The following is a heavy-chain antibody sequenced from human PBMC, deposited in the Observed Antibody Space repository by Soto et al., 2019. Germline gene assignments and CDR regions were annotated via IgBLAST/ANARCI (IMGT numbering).Heavy chain of an antibody. CDR3: DRVVGGSVH. V-gene: IGHV2-5*02. CDR2: IYWDDDK. J-gene: IGHJ4*02. Sequence: QITLKESGPTLVKPTQTLTLTCTFSGFSLSTSGVGVGWIRQPPGKALEWLALIYWDDDKRYSPTLKSRRTITKDTSKHRVVLTMTNMDPVDTATYYCDRVVGGSVHWGQGTLVTVSS. CDR1: GFSLSTSGVG. D-gene: IGHD3-10*01.